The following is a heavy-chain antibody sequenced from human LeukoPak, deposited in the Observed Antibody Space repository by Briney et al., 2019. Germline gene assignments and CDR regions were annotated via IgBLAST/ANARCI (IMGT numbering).Heavy chain of an antibody. CDR3: AREYDYGDVKGDY. Sequence: SETLSLTCAVYGGSFSGYYWTWIRQPPGKGLEWIGEINHSGSTNYNPSLKSRVTISVDKSKNQFSLKLSSVTAADTAVYHCAREYDYGDVKGDYWGRGTLVTVSS. CDR2: INHSGST. CDR1: GGSFSGYY. V-gene: IGHV4-34*01. D-gene: IGHD4-17*01. J-gene: IGHJ4*02.